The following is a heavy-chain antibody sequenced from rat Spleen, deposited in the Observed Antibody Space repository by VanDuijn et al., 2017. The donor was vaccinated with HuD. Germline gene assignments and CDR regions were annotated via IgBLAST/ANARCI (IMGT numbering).Heavy chain of an antibody. D-gene: IGHD4-4*01. Sequence: EVQLVESGGGLVQPGRSLKLSCAASGFTFSDYYMAWVRQSPKKGLEWVATISYDGSSTYYRDSVKGRFTISRDNAENTVYLQMNSLRSEDTATYYCVQWNSRYFTYWGQGAMVTVSS. J-gene: IGHJ2*01. CDR1: GFTFSDYY. CDR2: ISYDGSST. CDR3: VQWNSRYFTY. V-gene: IGHV5-7*01.